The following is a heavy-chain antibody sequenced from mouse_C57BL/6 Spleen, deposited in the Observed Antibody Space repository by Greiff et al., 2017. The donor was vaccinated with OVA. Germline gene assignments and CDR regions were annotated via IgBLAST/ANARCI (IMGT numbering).Heavy chain of an antibody. CDR1: GYSITSGYY. Sequence: EVQLQESGPGLVKPSQSLSLTCSVTGYSITSGYYWNWIRQFPGNKLEWMGYISYDGSNNYNPSLKNRISIPRDTSKNQFFLKLNSVTTEDTATYYCARVPPTGVATTGDYWGQGTTLTVSS. CDR3: ARVPPTGVATTGDY. CDR2: ISYDGSN. D-gene: IGHD1-1*01. V-gene: IGHV3-6*01. J-gene: IGHJ2*01.